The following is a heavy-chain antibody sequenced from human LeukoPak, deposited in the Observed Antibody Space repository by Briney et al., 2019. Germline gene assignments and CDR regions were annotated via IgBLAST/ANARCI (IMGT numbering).Heavy chain of an antibody. CDR2: IIPIFGTA. D-gene: IGHD5-12*01. Sequence: ASVKVSCKASGGTFSSYAISWVRQAPGQGLEWMGGIIPIFGTANYAQKFQGRVTITADESTSTAYMELSSLRSEDTAVYYCASAVGSGYDSKFRDGYYYYYYGMDVWGQGTTVTVSS. CDR1: GGTFSSYA. CDR3: ASAVGSGYDSKFRDGYYYYYYGMDV. J-gene: IGHJ6*02. V-gene: IGHV1-69*13.